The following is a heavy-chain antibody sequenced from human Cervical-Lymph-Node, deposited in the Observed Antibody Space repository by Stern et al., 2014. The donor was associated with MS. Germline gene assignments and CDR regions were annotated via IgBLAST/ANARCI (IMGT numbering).Heavy chain of an antibody. V-gene: IGHV3-15*01. J-gene: IGHJ4*02. D-gene: IGHD6-13*01. CDR3: TPNGRIAGTFDRN. CDR1: GFTFSHPW. CDR2: IKRQSYGGTT. Sequence: VQLVESGGDLVKPGGSLRLSCAASGFTFSHPWMTWVRQAPGNGLEWVGRIKRQSYGGTTDYGAPVKGRFTIATDEKKNTLYLQMNRLKTEDTAVCYCTPNGRIAGTFDRNWGPGTLVTVSS.